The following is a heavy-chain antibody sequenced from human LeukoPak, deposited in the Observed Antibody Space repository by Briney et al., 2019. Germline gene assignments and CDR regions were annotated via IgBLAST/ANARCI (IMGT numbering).Heavy chain of an antibody. J-gene: IGHJ3*02. CDR1: GGSISSYY. D-gene: IGHD2-2*01. V-gene: IGHV4-59*08. Sequence: PSETLSLTCTVSGGSISSYYWSWIRQPPGKGLEWIGYIYYSGSTNYNPSLKSRVTISVDTSKNQFSLKLSSVTAADTAVYYCARRIGGYCSSTSCYGHAFDIWGQGTMVTVSS. CDR2: IYYSGST. CDR3: ARRIGGYCSSTSCYGHAFDI.